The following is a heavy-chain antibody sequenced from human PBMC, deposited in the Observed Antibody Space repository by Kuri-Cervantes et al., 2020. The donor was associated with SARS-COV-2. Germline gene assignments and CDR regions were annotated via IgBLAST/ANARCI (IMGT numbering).Heavy chain of an antibody. V-gene: IGHV1-18*01. J-gene: IGHJ4*02. D-gene: IGHD3-16*01. CDR1: GYTFTNYG. CDR2: ISGYNGNT. Sequence: ASVKVSCKASGYTFTNYGISWVRQAPGQGLEWMGWISGYNGNTEYTQKLQGRVTMTTDTSTSTAYMELRSLRSDDTAVYYCARGLGDPSSGYFDYWGQGTLVTVSS. CDR3: ARGLGDPSSGYFDY.